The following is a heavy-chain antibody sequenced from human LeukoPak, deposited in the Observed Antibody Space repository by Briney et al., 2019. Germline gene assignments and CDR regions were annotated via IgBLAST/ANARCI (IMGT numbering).Heavy chain of an antibody. CDR3: ARVRMGDTRLFDY. V-gene: IGHV3-30*03. CDR2: ISYDGSNK. J-gene: IGHJ4*02. Sequence: GGSLRLSCAASGFTFSSYGMHWVRQAPGKGLEWVAVISYDGSNKYYADSVKGRFTISRDNSKNTLYLQMSSLRSEDTAVYYCARVRMGDTRLFDYWGQGTLVTVSS. D-gene: IGHD1-26*01. CDR1: GFTFSSYG.